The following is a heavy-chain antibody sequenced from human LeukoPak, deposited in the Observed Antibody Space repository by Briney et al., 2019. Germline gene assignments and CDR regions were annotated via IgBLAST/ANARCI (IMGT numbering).Heavy chain of an antibody. V-gene: IGHV3-9*01. D-gene: IGHD3-16*01. CDR2: ISWNSGSI. CDR1: GFTFDDYA. CDR3: AKGGELAPPLHLDS. J-gene: IGHJ4*02. Sequence: GRSLRLSCAASGFTFDDYAMHWVRQAPGKGLEWVSGISWNSGSIGYADSVKGRFTISRDNAKNSLYLQMNSLRAEDTALYYCAKGGELAPPLHLDSWGQGTLGTVSS.